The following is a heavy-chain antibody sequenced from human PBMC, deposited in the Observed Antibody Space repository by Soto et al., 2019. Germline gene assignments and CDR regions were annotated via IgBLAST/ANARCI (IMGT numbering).Heavy chain of an antibody. CDR3: AKKGRYYYYYYMDV. CDR2: ISGSGGST. V-gene: IGHV3-23*01. J-gene: IGHJ6*03. CDR1: GFTFSSYA. Sequence: GGSLRLSCAASGFTFSSYAMSWVRQAPGKGLEWVSAISGSGGSTYYADSVKGRFTISRDNSKNTLYLQMNSLRAEDTAVYYCAKKGRYYYYYYMDVWGKGTTVTVSS.